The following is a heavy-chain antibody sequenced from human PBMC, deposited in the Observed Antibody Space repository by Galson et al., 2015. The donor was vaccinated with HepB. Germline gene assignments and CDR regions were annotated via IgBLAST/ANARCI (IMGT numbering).Heavy chain of an antibody. CDR3: ARSVAASGNDAFDM. CDR2: IIILYHLI. CDR1: GGAFSSST. J-gene: IGHJ3*02. D-gene: IGHD6-13*01. Sequence: SVKVSCKASGGAFSSSTINWVRQAPGHGLGWMGRIIILYHLISYARKFQGRVTITADKSTSTAYMELSSLRSEDTAIYYCARSVAASGNDAFDMWGQGTMVTVSS. V-gene: IGHV1-69*02.